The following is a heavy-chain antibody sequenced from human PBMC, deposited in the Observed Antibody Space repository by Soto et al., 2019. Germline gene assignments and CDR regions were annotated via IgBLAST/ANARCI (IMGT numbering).Heavy chain of an antibody. Sequence: GGSLRLSCAASGFTFSDYYMSWIRQAPGKGLEWVSYISSSGSTIYYADSVKGRFTISRDNAKNSLYLQMNSLRAEDTAVYYCAGGIMIFGVVIPMDVWGQGTTVTVSS. CDR1: GFTFSDYY. D-gene: IGHD3-3*01. CDR2: ISSSGSTI. J-gene: IGHJ6*02. CDR3: AGGIMIFGVVIPMDV. V-gene: IGHV3-11*01.